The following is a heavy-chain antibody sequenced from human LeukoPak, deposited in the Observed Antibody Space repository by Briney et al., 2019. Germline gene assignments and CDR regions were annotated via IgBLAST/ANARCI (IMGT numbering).Heavy chain of an antibody. D-gene: IGHD6-6*01. J-gene: IGHJ4*02. V-gene: IGHV1-69*05. CDR3: ARGTIAARSFDY. CDR2: IIPIFGTA. CDR1: GGTFSSYA. Sequence: SVKVSCKASGGTFSSYAISWVRQAPGQGLEWMGGIIPIFGTANYAQKFQGRVTITTDESTSTAYMELSSLRSEVTAVYYCARGTIAARSFDYWGQGTLVTVSS.